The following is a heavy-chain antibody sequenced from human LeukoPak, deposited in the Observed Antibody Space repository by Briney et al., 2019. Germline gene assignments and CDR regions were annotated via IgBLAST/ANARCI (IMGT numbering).Heavy chain of an antibody. J-gene: IGHJ6*02. V-gene: IGHV3-66*04. CDR3: ASQSVVVAATPFSYYYGMDV. D-gene: IGHD2-15*01. Sequence: PGGSLRLSCAASGFTVSSNYMSWVRQAPGKGLEWVSVIYSGGSTYYADSVKGRFTISRDNSKNTLYLQMNSLRAEDTAVYYCASQSVVVAATPFSYYYGMDVWDQGTTVTVSS. CDR2: IYSGGST. CDR1: GFTVSSNY.